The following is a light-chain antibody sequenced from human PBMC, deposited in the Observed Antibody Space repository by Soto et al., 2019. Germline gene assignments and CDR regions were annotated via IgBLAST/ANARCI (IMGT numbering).Light chain of an antibody. CDR3: AAWDDSLNGFV. J-gene: IGLJ1*01. CDR1: TSNIGINT. CDR2: SDN. V-gene: IGLV1-44*01. Sequence: SVLTQPPSASGTPGQRVPISCSGSTSNIGINTVNWYQQLPGTAPKLLIYSDNQRPSGVPDRFSGSKSGTSASLAISGLQSEDEADYYCAAWDDSLNGFVFGTGTKLTVL.